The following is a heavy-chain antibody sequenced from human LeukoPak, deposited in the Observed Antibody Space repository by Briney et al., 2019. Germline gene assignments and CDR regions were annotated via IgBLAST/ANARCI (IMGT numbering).Heavy chain of an antibody. D-gene: IGHD2-2*01. CDR1: GYTFTSYG. J-gene: IGHJ3*02. CDR2: ISAYNGNT. V-gene: IGHV1-18*01. Sequence: ASVKVSCKASGYTFTSYGISWVRQAHGQGLEWMGWISAYNGNTNYAQKLQGRVTITTDTSTSTAYMELRSLRSDDTAVYYCARDLHNNLVVPAGIPDAFDIWGQGTMVTVSS. CDR3: ARDLHNNLVVPAGIPDAFDI.